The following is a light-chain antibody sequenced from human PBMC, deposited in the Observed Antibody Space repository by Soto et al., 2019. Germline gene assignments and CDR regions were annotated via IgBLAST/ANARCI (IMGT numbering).Light chain of an antibody. CDR3: QQYCRSPYT. CDR2: GAS. V-gene: IGKV3-20*01. Sequence: EIVLTQSPGTLSLSPGERATLSCRASQSVSSSYLAWYQQKPGQAPRLLIYGASSRATGIPDRFSGSGSGTDLTLTISRLEPEDVAVYYCQQYCRSPYTFGQGTKLEIK. CDR1: QSVSSSY. J-gene: IGKJ2*01.